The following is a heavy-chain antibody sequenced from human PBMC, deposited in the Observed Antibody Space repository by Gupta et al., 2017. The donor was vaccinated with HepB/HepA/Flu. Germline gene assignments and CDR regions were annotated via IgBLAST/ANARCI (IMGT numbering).Heavy chain of an antibody. D-gene: IGHD2-2*02. V-gene: IGHV4-4*07. CDR2: IYTSGST. J-gene: IGHJ6*03. Sequence: QVQLQESGPGLVKPSETLSLTCTVSGGSISSYYWSWIRQPAGKGLEWIGRIYTSGSTNHNPSLKRRVTMSVETSKNQFSLKLSSVTAADTAVYYCAGGYCSSTSCYIGGYYYYYMDVWGKGTTVTVSS. CDR3: AGGYCSSTSCYIGGYYYYYMDV. CDR1: GGSISSYY.